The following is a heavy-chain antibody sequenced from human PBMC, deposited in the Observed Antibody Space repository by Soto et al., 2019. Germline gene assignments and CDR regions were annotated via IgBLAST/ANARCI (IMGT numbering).Heavy chain of an antibody. Sequence: QVQLVESGGGLVRPGGFLRLSCAASGFTFSDHYMSWIRQAPGKGLEWVSYMSISGGTTSYADSVKGRFTISRDNAKNSLYLQMNSLKADDTAVYFCARLLSSSFDFWLDPWGQGTLVTVSS. V-gene: IGHV3-11*01. D-gene: IGHD6-13*01. CDR1: GFTFSDHY. CDR2: MSISGGTT. J-gene: IGHJ5*02. CDR3: ARLLSSSFDFWLDP.